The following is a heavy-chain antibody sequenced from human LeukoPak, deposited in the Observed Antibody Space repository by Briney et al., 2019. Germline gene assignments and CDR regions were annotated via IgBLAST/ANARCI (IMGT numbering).Heavy chain of an antibody. D-gene: IGHD6-19*01. CDR3: AREAVVVAGTIL. CDR2: IYYSGST. V-gene: IGHV4-39*07. CDR1: GGSISSSSYY. Sequence: PSETLSLTCTVSGGSISSSSYYWGWIRQPPGKGLEWIGSIYYSGSTYYNPSLKSRVTISVDTSKNQFSLKLTSVTAADTAVYYCAREAVVVAGTILWGQGTLVTVSS. J-gene: IGHJ4*02.